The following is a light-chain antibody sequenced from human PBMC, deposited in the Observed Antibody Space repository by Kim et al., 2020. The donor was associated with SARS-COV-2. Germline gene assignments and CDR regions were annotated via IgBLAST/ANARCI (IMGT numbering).Light chain of an antibody. CDR3: QAWDSSTHNYV. CDR1: KLGDKY. Sequence: SPGQTASIICSGYKLGDKYVSWYQQKPGPSPVVVIYQDNQRPSGIPERFSGSNSGNTATLTISGTQAMDEADYYCQAWDSSTHNYVFGAGTKVTVL. CDR2: QDN. J-gene: IGLJ1*01. V-gene: IGLV3-1*01.